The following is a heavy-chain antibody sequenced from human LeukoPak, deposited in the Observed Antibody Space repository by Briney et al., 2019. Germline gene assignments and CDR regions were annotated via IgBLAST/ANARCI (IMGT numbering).Heavy chain of an antibody. CDR3: ARSDYGGNSEFGY. D-gene: IGHD4-23*01. CDR2: IYTSGST. Sequence: PSETLSLTCTVSGGSISSGSYYWSWIRQPAGKGLEWIGRIYTSGSTNYNPSLKSRVTISVDTSKNQFSLKLSSVTAADTAVYYCARSDYGGNSEFGYWGQGTLVTVSS. CDR1: GGSISSGSYY. V-gene: IGHV4-61*02. J-gene: IGHJ4*02.